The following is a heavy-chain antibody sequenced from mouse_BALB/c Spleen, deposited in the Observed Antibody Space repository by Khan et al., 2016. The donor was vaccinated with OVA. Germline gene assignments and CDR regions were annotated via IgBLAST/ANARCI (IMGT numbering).Heavy chain of an antibody. Sequence: VQLQESGPGLVAPSQSLSITCTVSGFSLTSYGVHWVRQPPGKGLEWLVVIWSDGSTNYNSVLKSRLSISKDNSKSQVFLKMNSLQTDETAIYYCARWFDGYSSLYAMDYWGQGTSVTVSS. CDR1: GFSLTSYG. CDR2: IWSDGST. V-gene: IGHV2-6*02. CDR3: ARWFDGYSSLYAMDY. J-gene: IGHJ4*01. D-gene: IGHD2-3*01.